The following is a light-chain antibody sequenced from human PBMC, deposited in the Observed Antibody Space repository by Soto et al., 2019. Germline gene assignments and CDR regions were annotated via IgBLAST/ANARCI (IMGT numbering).Light chain of an antibody. CDR3: CSYGRSVV. V-gene: IGLV2-23*01. CDR2: EAS. Sequence: QSALTQPASVSGSPGQSITISCTVISNDVGTYNLVSWYQHHPCKAPKLIIYEASKRPSGVPNRFSGSKSGNTASLTISGLHAEDEDDYYCCSYGRSVVFGGGTKLTVL. J-gene: IGLJ2*01. CDR1: SNDVGTYNL.